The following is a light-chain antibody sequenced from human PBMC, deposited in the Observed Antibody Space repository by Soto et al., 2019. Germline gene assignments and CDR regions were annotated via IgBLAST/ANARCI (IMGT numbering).Light chain of an antibody. CDR3: QQYNSYSQGWT. CDR1: QTIYTW. J-gene: IGKJ1*01. CDR2: DAS. V-gene: IGKV1-5*01. Sequence: DIQMTQSPSSLSASVGDRVTLTCRASQTIYTWLAWYQQKPGRAPKLLIYDASTLESWVPSRFSGSGSGTEFTLTISSLQPDDFATYYCQQYNSYSQGWTFGQGTKVDIK.